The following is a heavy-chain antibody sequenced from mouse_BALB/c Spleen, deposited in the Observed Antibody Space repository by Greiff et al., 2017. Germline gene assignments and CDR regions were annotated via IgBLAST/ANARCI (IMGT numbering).Heavy chain of an antibody. CDR2: IDPANGNT. V-gene: IGHV14-3*02. CDR3: ARGGNGDAMDY. D-gene: IGHD2-1*01. Sequence: EVKLMESGAELVKPGASVKLSCTASGFNIKDTYMHWVKQRPEQGLEWIGRIDPANGNTKYDPKFQGKATITADTSSNTAYLQLSSLTSEDTAVYYCARGGNGDAMDYWGQGTSVTVSS. J-gene: IGHJ4*01. CDR1: GFNIKDTY.